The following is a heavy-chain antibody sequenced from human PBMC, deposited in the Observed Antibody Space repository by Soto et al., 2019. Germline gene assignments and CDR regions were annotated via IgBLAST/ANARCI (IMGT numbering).Heavy chain of an antibody. J-gene: IGHJ5*01. Sequence: QVQLVQPGAEVKMPGASVKVSCKASGYTFTNFDISWVRQATGQGLEWMGWMDPKSGNADYAQKFQGRLTLTRNTGLDPTSMAPSALTSEDTVVYYCASGRVSRHSCGEGTLSTVS. V-gene: IGHV1-8*01. CDR2: MDPKSGNA. CDR3: ASGRVSRHS. CDR1: GYTFTNFD. D-gene: IGHD3-3*01.